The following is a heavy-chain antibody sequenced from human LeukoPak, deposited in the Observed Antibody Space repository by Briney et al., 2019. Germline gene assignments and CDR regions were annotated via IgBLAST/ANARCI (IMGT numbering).Heavy chain of an antibody. V-gene: IGHV3-23*01. CDR3: AKDRRDTSGWDNYFYYSMDV. Sequence: PGGSLRLSCVTSGFTFSTYAMTWVRQAPGKGLEFISGIGGRDAGASYADSVRGRFTISRDNTKNTLYLHMNSLRAEDTALYYCAKDRRDTSGWDNYFYYSMDVWGKGTTVTVSS. CDR1: GFTFSTYA. CDR2: IGGRDAGA. J-gene: IGHJ6*03. D-gene: IGHD6-19*01.